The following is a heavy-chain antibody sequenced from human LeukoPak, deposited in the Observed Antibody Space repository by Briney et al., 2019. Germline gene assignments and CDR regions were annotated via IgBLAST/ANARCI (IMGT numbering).Heavy chain of an antibody. CDR2: ISAYNGDT. J-gene: IGHJ4*02. V-gene: IGHV1-18*01. Sequence: ASVKVSCKASGYTFITYGISWVRQAPGQGLEWMGWISAYNGDTNCAQKLQGRVTMTTDTSTSTAYMELRSLRSDDTAVYYCGRGPYCSGGTCYSQYFDYWGQGTLVTVSS. D-gene: IGHD2-15*01. CDR1: GYTFITYG. CDR3: GRGPYCSGGTCYSQYFDY.